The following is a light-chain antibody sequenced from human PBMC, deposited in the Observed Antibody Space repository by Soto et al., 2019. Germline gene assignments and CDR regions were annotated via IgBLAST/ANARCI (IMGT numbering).Light chain of an antibody. CDR3: QDSSTSPWP. Sequence: THSPGTLSFSPWERSTLSFRAVQSVTSTYMAWYQQKPGQAPRLLIYATSFRATGIPDRFRGSGSGTDFTLTISSLEPEDSAVYYCQDSSTSPWPFGQGTKVDIK. CDR1: QSVTSTY. CDR2: ATS. V-gene: IGKV3-20*01. J-gene: IGKJ1*01.